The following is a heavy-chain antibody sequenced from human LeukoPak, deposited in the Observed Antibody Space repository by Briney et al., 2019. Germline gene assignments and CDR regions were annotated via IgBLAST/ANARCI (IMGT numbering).Heavy chain of an antibody. D-gene: IGHD6-19*01. Sequence: SQTLSLTCAISGDSLSSNSAAWNWIRQSPSRGLEWLGRTYYRSKWYNDYAVSVKSRITINPDTSKNQFSLQLNSVTPEDTAVYYCAREAWGGIAVAGILYDDYWGQGTLVTVSS. CDR2: TYYRSKWYN. J-gene: IGHJ4*02. CDR1: GDSLSSNSAA. V-gene: IGHV6-1*01. CDR3: AREAWGGIAVAGILYDDY.